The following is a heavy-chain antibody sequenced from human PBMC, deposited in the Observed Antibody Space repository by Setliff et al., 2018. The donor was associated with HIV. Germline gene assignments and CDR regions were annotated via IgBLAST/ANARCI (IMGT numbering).Heavy chain of an antibody. CDR2: ISSSSGYI. Sequence: SCAASAFTLSSFSMNWVRQAPGKGLEWVSLISSSSGYIYYADSLKGRFTISRDNAKNSLYLQMDSLGAEDTAVYYCVRDDNTSWYFDLWGRGTLVTVSS. J-gene: IGHJ2*01. V-gene: IGHV3-21*01. D-gene: IGHD2-2*02. CDR1: AFTLSSFS. CDR3: VRDDNTSWYFDL.